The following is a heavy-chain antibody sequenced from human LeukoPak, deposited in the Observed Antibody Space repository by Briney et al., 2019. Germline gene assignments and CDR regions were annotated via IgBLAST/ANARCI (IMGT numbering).Heavy chain of an antibody. D-gene: IGHD3-22*01. J-gene: IGHJ4*02. CDR1: GGSFSGYY. CDR2: IYTSGST. V-gene: IGHV4-59*10. Sequence: PSETLSLTCAVYGGSFSGYYWSWIRQPAGKGLEWTGRIYTSGSTNYNPSLKSRVTISVDTSKNQFSLKLSSVTAADTAVYYCARALFGYDSSGYYYDFFDYWGQGTLVTVSS. CDR3: ARALFGYDSSGYYYDFFDY.